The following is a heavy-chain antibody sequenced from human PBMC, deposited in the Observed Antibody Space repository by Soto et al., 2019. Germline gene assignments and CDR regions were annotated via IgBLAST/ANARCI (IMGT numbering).Heavy chain of an antibody. CDR3: AKDKSSSWDRVCDY. CDR1: GVTFSSYA. D-gene: IGHD6-13*01. V-gene: IGHV3-23*01. J-gene: IGHJ4*02. CDR2: ISGSGGST. Sequence: GGSLRLSCAASGVTFSSYAMSWVRQAPGKGLEWVSAISGSGGSTYYADSVKGRFTISRDNSKNTLYLQMNSLRAEDTAVYYCAKDKSSSWDRVCDYWGQGTLVTVSS.